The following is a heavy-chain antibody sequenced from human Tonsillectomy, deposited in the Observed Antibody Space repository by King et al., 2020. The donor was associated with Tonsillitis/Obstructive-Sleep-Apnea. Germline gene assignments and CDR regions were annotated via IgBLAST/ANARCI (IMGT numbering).Heavy chain of an antibody. CDR2: ISSSISYI. Sequence: QLVQSGGGLVKPGGSLRLSCAASGFTFSSHRMNWVRQAPGKGLGWVSSISSSISYIYYADSVKGRFTISRDNAKNSLYLQMNSLRAEDTAVYYCARDSRVVAATRNDYWGQGTLVTVSS. J-gene: IGHJ4*02. CDR3: ARDSRVVAATRNDY. D-gene: IGHD2-15*01. CDR1: GFTFSSHR. V-gene: IGHV3-21*01.